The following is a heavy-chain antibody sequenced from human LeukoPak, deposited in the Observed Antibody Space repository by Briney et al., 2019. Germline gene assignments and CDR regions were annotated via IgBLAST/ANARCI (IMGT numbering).Heavy chain of an antibody. J-gene: IGHJ3*02. V-gene: IGHV3-23*01. CDR2: MSGSGGST. D-gene: IGHD6-13*01. CDR1: GFTFSSYA. CDR3: AKPSSSSWYRGAFDI. Sequence: GGSLRLSCAASGFTFSSYAMSWVRQAPGKGLEWVSAMSGSGGSTYYADSVKGRFTISRDNSKNTLYLQMNSLRAEDTAVYYCAKPSSSSWYRGAFDIWGQGTMVTVSS.